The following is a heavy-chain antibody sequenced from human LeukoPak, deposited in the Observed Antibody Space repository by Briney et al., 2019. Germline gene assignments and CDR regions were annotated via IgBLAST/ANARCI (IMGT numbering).Heavy chain of an antibody. J-gene: IGHJ4*02. D-gene: IGHD3-10*01. Sequence: SQTQSLTCTVSGGSISSGGYYWSWIRQHPGEGLGWVGYIYYSGSTYYNPSLKSRVTISLDTSKNQFSLNLSSVTAADTAVYYCARGGGYYYGSGSHPFDYWGQGILVTVSS. CDR1: GGSISSGGYY. CDR3: ARGGGYYYGSGSHPFDY. CDR2: IYYSGST. V-gene: IGHV4-31*03.